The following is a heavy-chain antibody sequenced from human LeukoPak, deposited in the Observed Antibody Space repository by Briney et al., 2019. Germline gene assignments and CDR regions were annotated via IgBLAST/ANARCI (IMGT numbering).Heavy chain of an antibody. CDR2: IIPIFGTA. Sequence: SVKISCKASGGTFSSYAISWVRQAPGQGLEWMGGIIPIFGTANYAQKFQGRVTITADESTSTAYMELSSLRSEDTAVYYCARSPEGDIVPPGGGWFDPWGQGTLVTVSS. V-gene: IGHV1-69*13. J-gene: IGHJ5*02. D-gene: IGHD2-8*01. CDR3: ARSPEGDIVPPGGGWFDP. CDR1: GGTFSSYA.